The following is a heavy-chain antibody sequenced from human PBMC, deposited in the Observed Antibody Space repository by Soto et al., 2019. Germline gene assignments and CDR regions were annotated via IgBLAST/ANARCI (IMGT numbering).Heavy chain of an antibody. CDR1: GGTFSSYT. D-gene: IGHD2-2*01. Sequence: QVQLVQSGAEVKKPGSSVKVSCKASGGTFSSYTISWVRQAPGQGLEWMGRIIPILGIANYAQKFQGRVTXTXDTXTSTADMELTSLRSEDTAVYYCATQLGRYYYGMDVWGQGTTVTVSS. CDR3: ATQLGRYYYGMDV. CDR2: IIPILGIA. J-gene: IGHJ6*02. V-gene: IGHV1-69*02.